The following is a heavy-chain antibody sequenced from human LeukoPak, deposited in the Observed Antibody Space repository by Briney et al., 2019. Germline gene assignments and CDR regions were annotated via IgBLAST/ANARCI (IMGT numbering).Heavy chain of an antibody. CDR1: GFIFSTYW. CDR2: INSDGSST. Sequence: PGGSLRLSCAASGFIFSTYWMHWVRQAPGKGLVWVSRINSDGSSTTYADSVKGRFTISRDNAKNTLYLQMNSLRDEDTAVYYCAREADTAMVKRRDFDYWGQGTLVTVSS. D-gene: IGHD5-18*01. CDR3: AREADTAMVKRRDFDY. V-gene: IGHV3-74*01. J-gene: IGHJ4*02.